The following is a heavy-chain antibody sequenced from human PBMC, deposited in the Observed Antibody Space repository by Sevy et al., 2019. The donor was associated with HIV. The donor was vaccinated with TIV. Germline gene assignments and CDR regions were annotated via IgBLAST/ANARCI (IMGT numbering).Heavy chain of an antibody. D-gene: IGHD2-8*01. Sequence: GGSLRLSCAVSGLTFTYAWMSWVRQAPGKGLEWVGRIKSKVDGGTTDCGAPVKGRFTISRDDSKNTLYLQMNSLKTEDTAVYYCATDPIIVLMVTDGMDVWGQGTTVTVSS. CDR3: ATDPIIVLMVTDGMDV. CDR2: IKSKVDGGTT. CDR1: GLTFTYAW. J-gene: IGHJ6*02. V-gene: IGHV3-15*01.